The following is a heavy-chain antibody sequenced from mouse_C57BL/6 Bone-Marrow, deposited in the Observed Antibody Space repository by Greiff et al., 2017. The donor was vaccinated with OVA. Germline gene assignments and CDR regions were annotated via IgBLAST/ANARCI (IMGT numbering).Heavy chain of an antibody. V-gene: IGHV1-81*01. CDR1: GYTFTSYG. CDR2: IYPRSGNT. Sequence: QVQLQQSGAELVRPGASVKLSCKASGYTFTSYGISWVKQRTGQGLEWIGEIYPRSGNTYYNEKFKGKATLTADKSSSTAYMELRSLTSEDSAVYVCARYGYPAWFAYWGQGTLVTVSA. CDR3: ARYGYPAWFAY. J-gene: IGHJ3*01. D-gene: IGHD2-2*01.